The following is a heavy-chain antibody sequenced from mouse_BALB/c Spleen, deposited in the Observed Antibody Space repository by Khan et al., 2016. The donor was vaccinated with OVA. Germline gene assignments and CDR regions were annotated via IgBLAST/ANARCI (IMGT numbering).Heavy chain of an antibody. CDR3: ARNYDYDEGLTY. V-gene: IGHV2-2*03. CDR1: GFSLTSYG. D-gene: IGHD2-4*01. J-gene: IGHJ3*01. CDR2: IWSGGST. Sequence: VQLKQSGPGLVQPSQSLSITCTVSGFSLTSYGVHWVRQSPGKGLEWLGVIWSGGSTDYNEAFISRLNITKDNSKSQVFFKMNSLQSNDTAIYYGARNYDYDEGLTYWGQGTLVTVSA.